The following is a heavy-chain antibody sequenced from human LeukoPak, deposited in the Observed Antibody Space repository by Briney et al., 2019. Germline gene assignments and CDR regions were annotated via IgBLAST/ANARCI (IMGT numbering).Heavy chain of an antibody. CDR3: ARDEARYSSGYYPNWFDP. J-gene: IGHJ5*02. CDR1: GYTFTSYG. Sequence: GASVKVSCKASGYTFTSYGISWVRQAPGQGLEWMVWISGYNGYTHYANNHQGRVTMTTDTSTSTAYMELRSLRSDDTAVYYCARDEARYSSGYYPNWFDPWGQGTLVTVSS. D-gene: IGHD3-22*01. V-gene: IGHV1-18*01. CDR2: ISGYNGYT.